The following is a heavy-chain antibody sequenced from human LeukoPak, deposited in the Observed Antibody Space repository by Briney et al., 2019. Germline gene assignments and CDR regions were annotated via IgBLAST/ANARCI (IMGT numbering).Heavy chain of an antibody. CDR2: ISYDGSNK. V-gene: IGHV3-30-3*01. Sequence: PGGSLRLSCAASGFTFSSYAMHWVRQAPGKGLEWVAVISYDGSNKYYADSVKGRFTISRDNSKNTLYLQMNSLRAEDTAVYYCARTDDYGDYGMDVWGQGTTVTVSS. CDR3: ARTDDYGDYGMDV. J-gene: IGHJ6*02. D-gene: IGHD4-17*01. CDR1: GFTFSSYA.